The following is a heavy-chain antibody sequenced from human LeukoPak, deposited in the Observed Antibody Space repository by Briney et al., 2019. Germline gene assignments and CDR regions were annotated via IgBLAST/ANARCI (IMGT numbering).Heavy chain of an antibody. V-gene: IGHV4-59*12. CDR3: ARGRTTVTTWAVYYYGMDV. J-gene: IGHJ6*02. CDR1: GDSISGFY. D-gene: IGHD4-17*01. CDR2: THYSGTT. Sequence: SETLSLTCSVSGDSISGFYWNWIRQSPEKGLEWIAVTHYSGTTNYNPSLKSRVTISIDTSRQQFFLKLSSVTAADTAVYYCARGRTTVTTWAVYYYGMDVWGQGTTVTVSS.